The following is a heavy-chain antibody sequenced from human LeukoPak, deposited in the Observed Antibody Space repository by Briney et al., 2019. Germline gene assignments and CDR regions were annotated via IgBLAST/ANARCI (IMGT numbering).Heavy chain of an antibody. D-gene: IGHD6-13*01. CDR1: GLTFSSYA. CDR2: ISGSGATT. CDR3: AKGLIAAAGINWFDS. Sequence: GGSLRLSCAASGLTFSSYAMSWLRQAPGKGLEWVSVISGSGATTYYADHVKGRITISRDNSKNSLYLQMNSLRAEDTVVYYCAKGLIAAAGINWFDSWGQGTLVTVSS. J-gene: IGHJ5*01. V-gene: IGHV3-23*01.